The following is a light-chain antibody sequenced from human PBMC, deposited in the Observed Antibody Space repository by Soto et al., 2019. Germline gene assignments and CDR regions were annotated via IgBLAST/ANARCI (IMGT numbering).Light chain of an antibody. CDR2: GVT. CDR3: TSYTTRSKSVL. CDR1: SSDVGGYNY. J-gene: IGLJ2*01. Sequence: QSVLTQPASVSGSPGQSITISCTGTSSDVGGYNYVSWYQQHSGKAPKLMIYGVTNRPSGISDRFSGSKSGNTASLTISGLQADDEADYYCTSYTTRSKSVLFGGGTQLTVL. V-gene: IGLV2-14*01.